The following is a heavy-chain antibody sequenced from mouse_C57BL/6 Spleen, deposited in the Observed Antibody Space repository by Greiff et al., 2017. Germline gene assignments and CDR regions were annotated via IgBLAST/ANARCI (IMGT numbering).Heavy chain of an antibody. CDR2: IDPETGGT. D-gene: IGHD4-1*01. Sequence: QVHVKQSGAELVRPGASVTLSCKASGYTFTDYEMHWVKQTPVHGLEWIGAIDPETGGTAYNQKFKGKAILTADTSSSTAYMELRSLTSEDSAVYYSTRRDWAWFAYWGQGTLVTVSA. CDR3: TRRDWAWFAY. CDR1: GYTFTDYE. J-gene: IGHJ3*01. V-gene: IGHV1-15*01.